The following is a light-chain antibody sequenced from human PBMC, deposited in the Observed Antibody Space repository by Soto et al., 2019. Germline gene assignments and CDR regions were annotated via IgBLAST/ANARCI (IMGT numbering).Light chain of an antibody. J-gene: IGKJ4*01. CDR3: QHRVNGPT. CDR2: DVS. V-gene: IGKV3-11*01. Sequence: EIVLTQSPATLSLSPGERATLSCRAGQSVSNYLGWYQQKSGQAPRLLISDVSNRATGIPDRCSGSWSGTYFTLTISSLEPEDFAVYYCQHRVNGPTFGGGTKVEIK. CDR1: QSVSNY.